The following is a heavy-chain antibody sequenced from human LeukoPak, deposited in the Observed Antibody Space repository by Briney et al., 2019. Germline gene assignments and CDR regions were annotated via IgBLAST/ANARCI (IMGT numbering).Heavy chain of an antibody. J-gene: IGHJ4*02. Sequence: PGGSLRLSCAASGFTFSSSYISWVRQAPGKGLEWVSAIYSGGTTYHADSVRGRFTISRDNSKNTLYLLMNSLRAEDTAMYHCARQTGESTNFDNWGQGTLVTVSS. CDR1: GFTFSSSY. V-gene: IGHV3-53*01. CDR2: IYSGGTT. CDR3: ARQTGESTNFDN. D-gene: IGHD2-2*01.